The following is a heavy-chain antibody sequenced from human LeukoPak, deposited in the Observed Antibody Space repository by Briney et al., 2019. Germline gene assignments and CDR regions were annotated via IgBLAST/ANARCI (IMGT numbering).Heavy chain of an antibody. Sequence: SETLSLTCTVSGASISSSNSYWGWLRQPPGTGLEWIGSIYYSGNTYYNASLKSQVSISIDTSKNQFSLRLTSVTAADTAVYYCARQTGSGLFILPGGQGTLVTVSS. J-gene: IGHJ4*02. CDR1: GASISSSNSY. D-gene: IGHD3/OR15-3a*01. V-gene: IGHV4-39*01. CDR2: IYYSGNT. CDR3: ARQTGSGLFILP.